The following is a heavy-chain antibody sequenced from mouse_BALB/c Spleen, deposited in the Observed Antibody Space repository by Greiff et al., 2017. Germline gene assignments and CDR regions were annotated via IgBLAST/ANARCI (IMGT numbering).Heavy chain of an antibody. CDR1: GFSLTSYG. CDR2: IWAGGST. CDR3: ARGGLLDY. J-gene: IGHJ2*01. D-gene: IGHD2-10*01. Sequence: QVQLKQSGPGLVAPSQSLSITCTVSGFSLTSYGVHWVRQPPGKGLEWLGVIWAGGSTNYNSALMSRLSISKDNSKSQVFLKMNSLQTDDTAMYYCARGGLLDYWGQGTTLTVSS. V-gene: IGHV2-9*02.